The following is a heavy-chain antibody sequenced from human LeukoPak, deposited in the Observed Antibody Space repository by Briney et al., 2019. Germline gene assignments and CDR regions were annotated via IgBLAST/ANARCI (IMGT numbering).Heavy chain of an antibody. J-gene: IGHJ1*01. CDR1: GFTFDDYT. D-gene: IGHD2-2*01. V-gene: IGHV3-9*01. Sequence: GGSLRLSCAASGFTFDDYTMHWVRQAPGEGLEWVSGISWNSGSIGYADSVKGRFTISRDNAKNSLYLQMNSLRAEDTALYYCAKDPAAMGEYFQHWGQGTLVTVSS. CDR3: AKDPAAMGEYFQH. CDR2: ISWNSGSI.